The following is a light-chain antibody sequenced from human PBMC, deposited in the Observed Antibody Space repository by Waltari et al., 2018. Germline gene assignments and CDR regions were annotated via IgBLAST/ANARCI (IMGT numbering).Light chain of an antibody. J-gene: IGLJ3*02. V-gene: IGLV2-23*01. CDR1: RSDVGSYNL. CDR3: CSYAGRV. Sequence: QSALTQPASVSGSPGQSITISCTRTRSDVGSYNLVSWYQQHPGKAPKLMIYEGSKRPSGVSNRFSGSKSGNTASLTISGLQAEDEADYYCCSYAGRVFGGGTKLTVL. CDR2: EGS.